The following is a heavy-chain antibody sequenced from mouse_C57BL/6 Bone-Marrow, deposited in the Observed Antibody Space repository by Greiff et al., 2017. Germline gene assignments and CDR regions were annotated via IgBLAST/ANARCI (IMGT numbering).Heavy chain of an antibody. CDR1: GIAFSRYW. D-gene: IGHD2-2*01. CDR2: INPDSSTI. V-gene: IGHV4-1*01. Sequence: EVQLVESGGGLVQPGGSLKLSCAASGIAFSRYWMSWVRRAPGKGLEWIGEINPDSSTINYAPSLKDKFIISRDNAKNTLYLQMSKVRSEDTALYYCARYGYADWYFDVWGTGTTVTVSS. J-gene: IGHJ1*03. CDR3: ARYGYADWYFDV.